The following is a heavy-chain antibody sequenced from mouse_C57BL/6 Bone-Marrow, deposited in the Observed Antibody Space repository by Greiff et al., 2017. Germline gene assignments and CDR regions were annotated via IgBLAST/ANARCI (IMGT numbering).Heavy chain of an antibody. D-gene: IGHD2-2*01. CDR3: ARGGLRRRDWYFDV. Sequence: VQLQQSGAELVRPGTSVKVSCKASGYAFTNYLIEWVKQRPGQGLEWIGVINPGSGGTNYNEKFKGKAKLTADKSSSTAYMQLSSLTSEASAVYFCARGGLRRRDWYFDVWGTGTTVTVSS. CDR2: INPGSGGT. J-gene: IGHJ1*03. CDR1: GYAFTNYL. V-gene: IGHV1-54*01.